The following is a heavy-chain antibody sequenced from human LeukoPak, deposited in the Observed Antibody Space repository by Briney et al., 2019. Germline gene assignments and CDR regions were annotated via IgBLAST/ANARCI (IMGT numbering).Heavy chain of an antibody. Sequence: PGGSLELSCAASGFTFSGSAMHWVRQASGKGLEWVGRIRSKANSYATAYAASVKGRFTISRDDSKNTAYLQMNSLKTEDTAVYYCTRLVYNSTTGGYWGQGTLVTVFS. J-gene: IGHJ4*02. CDR1: GFTFSGSA. CDR2: IRSKANSYAT. V-gene: IGHV3-73*01. CDR3: TRLVYNSTTGGY. D-gene: IGHD7-27*01.